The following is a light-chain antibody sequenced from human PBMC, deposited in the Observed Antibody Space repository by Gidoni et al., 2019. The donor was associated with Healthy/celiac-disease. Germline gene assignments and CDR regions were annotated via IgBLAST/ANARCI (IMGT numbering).Light chain of an antibody. CDR2: GAS. Sequence: EIVMTQSPATLSVSPGERATLSCRASQSVSSNLAWYQQKPGQAPRLLIYGASTRATGIPARFSGSGSGTDFTLTISSLQSEDFAVYYCQQYNNWPQTFXXXTKVEIK. CDR1: QSVSSN. CDR3: QQYNNWPQT. J-gene: IGKJ1*01. V-gene: IGKV3-15*01.